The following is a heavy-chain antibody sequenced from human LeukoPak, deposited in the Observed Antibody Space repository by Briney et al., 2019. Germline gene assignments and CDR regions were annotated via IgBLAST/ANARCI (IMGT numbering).Heavy chain of an antibody. CDR2: ISSSSSYI. J-gene: IGHJ6*02. CDR1: GFTSSSYS. V-gene: IGHV3-21*01. CDR3: ARDGHYDILTGYTYYYGMDV. Sequence: GGSLRLSCAASGFTSSSYSMNWVRQAPGKGLEWVSSISSSSSYIYYADSVKGRFTISRDNAKNSLYLQMNSLRAEDTAVYYCARDGHYDILTGYTYYYGMDVWGQGTTVTVSS. D-gene: IGHD3-9*01.